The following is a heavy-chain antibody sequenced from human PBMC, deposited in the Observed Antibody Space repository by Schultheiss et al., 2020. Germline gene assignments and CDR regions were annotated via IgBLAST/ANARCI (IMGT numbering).Heavy chain of an antibody. CDR3: ARGGFICSGGSCYRTYYYYGMDV. D-gene: IGHD2-15*01. J-gene: IGHJ6*02. V-gene: IGHV1-2*06. Sequence: ASVKVSCKASGSTFTGYYMHWVRQAPGQGLEWMGRINPNSGGTNYAQKFQGRVTMTRDTSISTAYMELSRLRSDDTAVYYCARGGFICSGGSCYRTYYYYGMDVWGQGTTVTVSS. CDR2: INPNSGGT. CDR1: GSTFTGYY.